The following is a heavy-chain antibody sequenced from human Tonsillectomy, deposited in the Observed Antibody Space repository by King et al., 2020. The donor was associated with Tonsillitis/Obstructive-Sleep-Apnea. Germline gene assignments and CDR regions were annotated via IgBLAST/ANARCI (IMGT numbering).Heavy chain of an antibody. Sequence: VQLVESGAEVKNPGASVKVSCTASGYTFIGYYIHWVRQAPGQGLEWMGWINPDSGGTDYAQKFQGRVTMTRHTSISTAYMELSSLRSDDTAVYYCARGSRPDPWGQGTLVTVSS. CDR1: GYTFIGYY. V-gene: IGHV1-2*02. J-gene: IGHJ5*02. CDR2: INPDSGGT. CDR3: ARGSRPDP.